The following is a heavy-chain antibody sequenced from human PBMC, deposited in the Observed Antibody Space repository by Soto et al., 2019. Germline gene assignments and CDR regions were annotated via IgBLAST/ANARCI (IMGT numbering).Heavy chain of an antibody. Sequence: QVQLVESGGGVVQPGRSLRLSCAASGFTFSSYGMHWVRQAPGKGLEWVAVISYDGSNKYYADSVKGRFTISRDNSKNPLYLQMNSLRAEDTAVYYCAKDRDTATYYYGMDVWGQGTTVTVSS. D-gene: IGHD5-18*01. CDR2: ISYDGSNK. V-gene: IGHV3-30*18. CDR3: AKDRDTATYYYGMDV. CDR1: GFTFSSYG. J-gene: IGHJ6*02.